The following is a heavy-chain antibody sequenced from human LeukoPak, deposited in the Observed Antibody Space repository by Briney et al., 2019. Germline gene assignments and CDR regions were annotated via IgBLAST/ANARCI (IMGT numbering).Heavy chain of an antibody. Sequence: SETLSLTCTVSGGSISSYYWSWIRQPPGKGLEWIGYIYYSGSTNYNPSLKSRVTISVDTSKNQFSLKLSSVTAADTAVYYCARVRRDSSGYYPYYYYYYGMDVWGQGTTVTVSS. CDR1: GGSISSYY. D-gene: IGHD3-22*01. CDR3: ARVRRDSSGYYPYYYYYYGMDV. CDR2: IYYSGST. J-gene: IGHJ6*02. V-gene: IGHV4-59*01.